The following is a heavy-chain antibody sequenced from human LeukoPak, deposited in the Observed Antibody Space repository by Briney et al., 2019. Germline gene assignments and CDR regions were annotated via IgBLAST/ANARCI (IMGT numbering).Heavy chain of an antibody. J-gene: IGHJ4*02. CDR3: AKDLYGDYMIDY. CDR1: GFTFSSYA. Sequence: GGSLRLSCAASGFTFSSYAMSWVRQAPGKGLEWVSVISGSDGSTYYADSVKGRFTISRDNSKNTLYLQMYSLRAEDTAVYYCAKDLYGDYMIDYWGQGTLVTVPS. V-gene: IGHV3-23*01. D-gene: IGHD4-17*01. CDR2: ISGSDGST.